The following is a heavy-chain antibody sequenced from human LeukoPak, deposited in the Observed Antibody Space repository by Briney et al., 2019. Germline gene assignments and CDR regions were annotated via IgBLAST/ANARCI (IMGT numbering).Heavy chain of an antibody. J-gene: IGHJ4*02. CDR3: ARMVTVTHNDYFDY. Sequence: PSETLSLTCTVSGGSISSSTYYWGWIRQSPGKGLEWIGSVHYSGGSYYNPSLKSRVTISLNTSKNQFSLKLSSVTAADTAVCYCARMVTVTHNDYFDYWGQGTLVTVSS. D-gene: IGHD4-17*01. CDR1: GGSISSSTYY. CDR2: VHYSGGS. V-gene: IGHV4-39*07.